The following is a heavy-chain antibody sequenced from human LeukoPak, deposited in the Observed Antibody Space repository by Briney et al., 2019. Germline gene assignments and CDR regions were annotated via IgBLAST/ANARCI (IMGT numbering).Heavy chain of an antibody. CDR1: GGSISSGGYS. V-gene: IGHV4-30-2*01. CDR2: INHSGST. D-gene: IGHD3-16*01. J-gene: IGHJ4*02. CDR3: ARGGTPRYMYYFDY. Sequence: SETLSLTCAVSGGSISSGGYSWSWIRQPPGKGLEWIGYINHSGSTYYNPSLKSRVTISVDRSKNQFSLKLSSVTAADTAVYYCARGGTPRYMYYFDYWGQGTLVTVSP.